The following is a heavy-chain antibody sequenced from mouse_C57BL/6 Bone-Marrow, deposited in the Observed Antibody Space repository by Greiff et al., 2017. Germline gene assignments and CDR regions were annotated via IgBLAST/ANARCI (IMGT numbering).Heavy chain of an antibody. J-gene: IGHJ1*03. CDR3: TFCGGWYFDV. CDR1: GFNIKDDY. V-gene: IGHV14-4*01. CDR2: IDPENGDT. Sequence: VQLQQSGAELVRPGASVKLSCTASGFNIKDDYMHWVKQRPEQGLEWIGWIDPENGDTEYASKFQGKATITADTSSNTAYLQLRNLTSEDTAVYYCTFCGGWYFDVWGTGTTVTVSS.